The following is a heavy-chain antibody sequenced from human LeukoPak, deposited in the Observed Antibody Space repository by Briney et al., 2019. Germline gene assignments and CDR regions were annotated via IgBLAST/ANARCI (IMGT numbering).Heavy chain of an antibody. J-gene: IGHJ6*03. D-gene: IGHD6-13*01. V-gene: IGHV1-18*01. CDR2: ISAYNGNT. CDR3: ARMNPAARYYYYYVDV. Sequence: ASVTVSSKPSGYTFTIYGISWVRQAPGQGLEWMGWISAYNGNTNYAQKLQGRVTITTDTSTSTAYMELRSLRSDDTAVYYCARMNPAARYYYYYVDVWGKGTTVSDSS. CDR1: GYTFTIYG.